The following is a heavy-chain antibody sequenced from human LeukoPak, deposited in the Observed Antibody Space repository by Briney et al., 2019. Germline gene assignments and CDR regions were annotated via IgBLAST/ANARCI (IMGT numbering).Heavy chain of an antibody. D-gene: IGHD3-3*01. Sequence: ARSLRLSCAASGFTISSYWMSWVRQAPGKGLEWVANIKQGGSEKYYVDSVKGRFTISRENAQNSLYLQMNSLRAEDTAVYYCARGDDFWGSPADYWGQGTLVTVSS. V-gene: IGHV3-7*01. J-gene: IGHJ4*02. CDR2: IKQGGSEK. CDR3: ARGDDFWGSPADY. CDR1: GFTISSYW.